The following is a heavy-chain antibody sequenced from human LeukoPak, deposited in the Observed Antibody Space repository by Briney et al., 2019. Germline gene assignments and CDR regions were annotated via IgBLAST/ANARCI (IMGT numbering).Heavy chain of an antibody. CDR1: GGTFSSYA. J-gene: IGHJ4*02. CDR2: IIPIFGTA. Sequence: SVKVSCKASGGTFSSYAISWVRPAPGQELEWMGGIIPIFGTANYAQKFQGRVTITADESTSTAYMELSSLRSEDTAVYYCASGGESIVGATGFDYWGQRTLVTVSS. CDR3: ASGGESIVGATGFDY. V-gene: IGHV1-69*01. D-gene: IGHD1-26*01.